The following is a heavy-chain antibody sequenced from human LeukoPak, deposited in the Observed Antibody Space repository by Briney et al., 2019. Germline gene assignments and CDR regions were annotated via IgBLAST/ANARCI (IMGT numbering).Heavy chain of an antibody. D-gene: IGHD4-17*01. CDR3: ARVEGYGDYA. J-gene: IGHJ5*02. V-gene: IGHV3-48*01. CDR2: ISSTSSTI. Sequence: GGSLRLSCAASAFTFNTYSMNWVRQAPGKGLEWVSYISSTSSTIYYVDSVKGRFTISRDNAKNSLYLQMNSLRVEDTAVYYCARVEGYGDYAWGQGTLVTVSS. CDR1: AFTFNTYS.